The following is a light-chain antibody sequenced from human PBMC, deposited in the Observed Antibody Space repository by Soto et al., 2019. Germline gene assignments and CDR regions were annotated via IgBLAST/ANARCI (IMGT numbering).Light chain of an antibody. J-gene: IGKJ1*01. CDR1: QSVSSY. Sequence: EIVLTQSPATLSLSPGERATLSCRASQSVSSYLAWYQQKPGQAPRLLIYDASNRATGIPARFSGSGSGTDFTLTISRLEPEDFAVYYCQQYGTSLRWTFGQGTKVDIK. V-gene: IGKV3-11*01. CDR2: DAS. CDR3: QQYGTSLRWT.